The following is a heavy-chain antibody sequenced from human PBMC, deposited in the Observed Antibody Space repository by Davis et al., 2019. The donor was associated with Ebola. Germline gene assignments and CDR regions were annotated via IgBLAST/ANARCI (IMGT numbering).Heavy chain of an antibody. Sequence: GESLKISCAASGFNFINHAMTWVRQAPGKGLEWVSSITGGGGSTHHADSVKGRFTISRDNSKNTLYLEMNSLTADDTATYYCSTQLPTWNWVYWGRGTLVTVAS. CDR1: GFNFINHA. CDR2: ITGGGGST. V-gene: IGHV3-23*01. J-gene: IGHJ4*02. CDR3: STQLPTWNWVY. D-gene: IGHD1-7*01.